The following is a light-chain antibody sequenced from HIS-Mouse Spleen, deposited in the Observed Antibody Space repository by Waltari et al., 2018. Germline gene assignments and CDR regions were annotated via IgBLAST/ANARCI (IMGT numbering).Light chain of an antibody. CDR1: RSDVGSYNL. J-gene: IGLJ3*02. CDR3: CSYAGSSTLV. Sequence: QSALTQPASVSGSPGQSITISCTGTRSDVGSYNLVSWYQQHPGKAPKLMLYEGSKRPSWVSNRFSGSKSGNTASLTISGLQAEDEADYYCCSYAGSSTLVFGGGTKLTVL. CDR2: EGS. V-gene: IGLV2-23*01.